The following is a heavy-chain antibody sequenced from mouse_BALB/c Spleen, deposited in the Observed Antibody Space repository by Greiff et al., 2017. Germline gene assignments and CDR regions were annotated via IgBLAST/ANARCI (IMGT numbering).Heavy chain of an antibody. J-gene: IGHJ2*01. CDR3: ARHRSSVYDYFDY. CDR2: ISSGGSYT. V-gene: IGHV5-6*01. D-gene: IGHD3-1*01. Sequence: EVHLVESGGDLVKPGGSLKLSCAASGFTFSSYGMSWVRQTPDKRLEWVATISSGGSYTYYPDSVKGRFTISRDNAKNTLYLQMSSLKSEDTAMYYCARHRSSVYDYFDYWGQGTTLTVSS. CDR1: GFTFSSYG.